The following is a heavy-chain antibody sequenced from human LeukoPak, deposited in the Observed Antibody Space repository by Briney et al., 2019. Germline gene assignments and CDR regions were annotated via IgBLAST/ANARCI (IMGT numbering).Heavy chain of an antibody. D-gene: IGHD5-18*01. CDR3: ARGEEYRYGFHYFDY. CDR1: GYTFTGYY. V-gene: IGHV1-2*06. CDR2: INPNSGGT. Sequence: ASVKVSCKASGYTFTGYYMHLVRQAPGQGLEWMGRINPNSGGTNYAQKFQGRVTMTRDTSISTAYMELSRLRSDDTAVYYCARGEEYRYGFHYFDYWGQGTLVTVSS. J-gene: IGHJ4*02.